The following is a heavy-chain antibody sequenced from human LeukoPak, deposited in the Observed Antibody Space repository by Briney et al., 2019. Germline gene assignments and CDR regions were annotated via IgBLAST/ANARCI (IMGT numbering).Heavy chain of an antibody. CDR2: IYYSGST. Sequence: PSETLSLTCTVSGGSISSSSYYWGWIRQPPGKGLEWFGSIYYSGSTYYNRSLKSRVTISVDTSKNQFSLKLSSVAAADTAMYYCARGRSGYSPSGPRLDYWGQGTLVTVSS. CDR1: GGSISSSSYY. J-gene: IGHJ4*02. V-gene: IGHV4-39*07. D-gene: IGHD5-12*01. CDR3: ARGRSGYSPSGPRLDY.